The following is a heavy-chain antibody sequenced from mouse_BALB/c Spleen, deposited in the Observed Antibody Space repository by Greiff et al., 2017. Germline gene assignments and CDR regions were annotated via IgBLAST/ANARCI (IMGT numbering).Heavy chain of an antibody. V-gene: IGHV7-3*02. D-gene: IGHD1-1*01. CDR1: GFTFTDYY. CDR3: APTVDYAMDY. J-gene: IGHJ4*01. CDR2: IRNKANGYTT. Sequence: VQRVESGGGLVQPGGSLRLSCATSGFTFTDYYMSWVRQPPGKALEWLGFIRNKANGYTTEYSASVKGRFTISRDNSQSILYLQMNTLRAEDSATYYCAPTVDYAMDYWGQGTSVTVSS.